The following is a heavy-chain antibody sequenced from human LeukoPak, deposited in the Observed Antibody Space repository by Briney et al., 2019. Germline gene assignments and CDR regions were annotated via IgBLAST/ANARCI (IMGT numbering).Heavy chain of an antibody. CDR2: ISISGDDT. V-gene: IGHV3-23*01. D-gene: IGHD4-17*01. CDR1: GFSFSSHA. CDR3: ANEIRPNDY. Sequence: PGGSLRLSCATSGFSFSSHAMNWVRQAPGKGLEWLSAISISGDDTYYADSVKGRFTISRDNSKNTLYLQMNSLSADDTAMYYCANEIRPNDYWGQGTLVTVSS. J-gene: IGHJ4*02.